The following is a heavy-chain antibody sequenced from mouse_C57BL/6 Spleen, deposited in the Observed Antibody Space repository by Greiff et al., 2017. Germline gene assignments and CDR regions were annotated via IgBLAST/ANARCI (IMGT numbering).Heavy chain of an antibody. D-gene: IGHD1-1*01. CDR1: GYTFTSYW. Sequence: VQLQQPGAELVRPGSSVKLSCKASGYTFTSYWMDWVKQRPGQGLEWIGNIYPSDSETHYNQKFKDKATLTVDKSSSTAYMQLSSLTSEDSAVYYCARNYGSFWYFDGWGTGTTVTVSS. CDR3: ARNYGSFWYFDG. J-gene: IGHJ1*03. V-gene: IGHV1-61*01. CDR2: IYPSDSET.